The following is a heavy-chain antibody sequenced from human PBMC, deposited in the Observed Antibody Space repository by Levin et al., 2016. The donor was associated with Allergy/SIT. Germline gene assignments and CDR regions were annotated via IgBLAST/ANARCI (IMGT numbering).Heavy chain of an antibody. Sequence: GESLKISCSASGFTFSSYAMHWVRQAPGKGLEYVSALSSNGGSTYYADSVKGRFTISRDNSKNTLYLQMSSLRAEDTAVYYCVKTSFGELLYPRFDYWGQGTLVTVSS. J-gene: IGHJ4*02. CDR3: VKTSFGELLYPRFDY. CDR2: LSSNGGST. V-gene: IGHV3-64D*06. D-gene: IGHD3-10*01. CDR1: GFTFSSYA.